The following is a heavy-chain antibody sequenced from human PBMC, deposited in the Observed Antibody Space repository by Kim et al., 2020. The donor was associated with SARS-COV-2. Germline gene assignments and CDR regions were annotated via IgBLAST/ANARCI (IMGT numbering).Heavy chain of an antibody. Sequence: YAQGFTGRFVFSLDTSVSTAYLQISSLKAEDTAVYYCARLRYFDWTSPDYWGQGTLVTVSS. V-gene: IGHV7-4-1*02. CDR3: ARLRYFDWTSPDY. J-gene: IGHJ4*02. D-gene: IGHD3-9*01.